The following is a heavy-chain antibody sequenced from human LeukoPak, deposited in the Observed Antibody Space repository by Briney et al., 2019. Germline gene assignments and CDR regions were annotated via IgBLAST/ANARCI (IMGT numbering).Heavy chain of an antibody. CDR1: GFTFSSYA. Sequence: GGSLRLSCAASGFTFSSYAMSWVRQAPGKGLEWVSAISGSGGSTYYADSVKGRFTISRDNSKNTLYLQMNSLRAEDTAVYYRANLNYYDSSGYYFYGAWFDPWGQGTLVTVSS. CDR3: ANLNYYDSSGYYFYGAWFDP. V-gene: IGHV3-23*01. D-gene: IGHD3-22*01. CDR2: ISGSGGST. J-gene: IGHJ5*02.